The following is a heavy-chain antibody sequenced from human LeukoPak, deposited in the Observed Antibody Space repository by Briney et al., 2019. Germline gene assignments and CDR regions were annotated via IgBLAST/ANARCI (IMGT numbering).Heavy chain of an antibody. J-gene: IGHJ4*02. CDR2: IYAGDSDI. V-gene: IGHV5-51*01. CDR1: GYSFTSYW. CDR3: AREASVGARGPFDY. D-gene: IGHD1-26*01. Sequence: GESLKISCKGSGYSFTSYWIGWVRQMPGKGLERMGIIYAGDSDIRYSPSFQGQVSISADKAINTAYLQWSSLKASDTAMYYCAREASVGARGPFDYWGQGTLVTVSS.